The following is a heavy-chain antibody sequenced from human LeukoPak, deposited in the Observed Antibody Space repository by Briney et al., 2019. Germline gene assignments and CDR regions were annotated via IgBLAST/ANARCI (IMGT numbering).Heavy chain of an antibody. D-gene: IGHD5-24*01. CDR1: GDSISSYY. V-gene: IGHV4-4*07. CDR3: ASGSMATITFDY. CDR2: IHPSGST. J-gene: IGHJ4*02. Sequence: SETLSLTCTVSGDSISSYYWSWIRQPAGKGLEWIGRIHPSGSTNYNPSLKSRVTISVDTSKNQFSLKLSSVTAADTAVYYCASGSMATITFDYWGQGTLVTVSS.